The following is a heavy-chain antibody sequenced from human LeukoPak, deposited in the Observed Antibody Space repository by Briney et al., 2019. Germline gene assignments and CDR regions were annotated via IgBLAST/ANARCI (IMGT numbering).Heavy chain of an antibody. CDR3: ARDLGYYDSSGSQD. D-gene: IGHD3-22*01. V-gene: IGHV3-53*01. CDR1: GFTLSESA. J-gene: IGHJ4*02. Sequence: PGGSLKLSCAASGFTLSESAIHWVRQAPGKGLEWVSVIYGGGTTYYADSVKGRFTISRDNSRNTLYLQMNSLRAEDTAVYYCARDLGYYDSSGSQDWGQGTLVTVSS. CDR2: IYGGGTT.